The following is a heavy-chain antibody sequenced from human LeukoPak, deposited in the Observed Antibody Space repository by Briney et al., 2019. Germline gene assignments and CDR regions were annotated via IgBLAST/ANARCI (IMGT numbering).Heavy chain of an antibody. CDR3: ARDRLGHPNILTDYFAPTDYDGFDF. V-gene: IGHV3-7*01. J-gene: IGHJ3*01. CDR1: GFTFSSYW. Sequence: PGGSLRLSCAASGFTFSSYWMSWVRQAPGKGLEWVANIKQDGSEKYYVDSVKGRFTISRDNAKNSLYLQMNSLRAEDTAIYYCARDRLGHPNILTDYFAPTDYDGFDFWGQGTLVTVSS. D-gene: IGHD3-9*01. CDR2: IKQDGSEK.